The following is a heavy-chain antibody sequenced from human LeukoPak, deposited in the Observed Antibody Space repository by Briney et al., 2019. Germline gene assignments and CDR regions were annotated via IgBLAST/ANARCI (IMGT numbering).Heavy chain of an antibody. Sequence: PSETLSLTCTVSGGSIGTSNYYWAWIRQPPGKGLEWIGNVYYSGNAYYNPSLKSRVTISVDMSRSQFSLKLSSVTAADTAVYYCAGRGGGASSWYQAWYYYYYMDVWGKGTTVTVSS. V-gene: IGHV4-39*01. J-gene: IGHJ6*03. CDR3: AGRGGGASSWYQAWYYYYYMDV. CDR2: VYYSGNA. D-gene: IGHD6-13*01. CDR1: GGSIGTSNYY.